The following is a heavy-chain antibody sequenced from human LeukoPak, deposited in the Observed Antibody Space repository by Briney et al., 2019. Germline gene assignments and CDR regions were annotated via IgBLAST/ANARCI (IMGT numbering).Heavy chain of an antibody. D-gene: IGHD2-21*01. CDR2: IYYTGST. V-gene: IGHV4-39*01. CDR1: GGSISSSSYY. CDR3: ARLYFLSYYYYMDI. Sequence: PSETLSLTCTVSGGSISSSSYYWGWIRQPPGKGLEWIGSIYYTGSTYYNPSLKSRVTISVDTSKNQFSLKLSSVTAADTAVYYCARLYFLSYYYYMDIWGKGTTVTISS. J-gene: IGHJ6*03.